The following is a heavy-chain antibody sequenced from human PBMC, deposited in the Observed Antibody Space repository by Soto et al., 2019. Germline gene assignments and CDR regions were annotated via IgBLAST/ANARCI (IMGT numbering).Heavy chain of an antibody. CDR3: ARIRSGYDSAWFDP. V-gene: IGHV4-59*08. CDR1: GGSISSYY. CDR2: IYYSGST. Sequence: SEILSLTCTVSGGSISSYYWSWIRQPPGKGLEWIGYIYYSGSTNYNPSLKSRVTISVDTSKNQFSLKLSSVTAADTAVYYCARIRSGYDSAWFDPWGQGTLVTVS. D-gene: IGHD5-12*01. J-gene: IGHJ5*02.